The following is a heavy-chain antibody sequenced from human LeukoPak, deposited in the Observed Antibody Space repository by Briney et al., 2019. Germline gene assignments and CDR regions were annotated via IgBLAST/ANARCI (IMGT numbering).Heavy chain of an antibody. D-gene: IGHD6-13*01. V-gene: IGHV3-23*01. CDR1: GFTFSSYG. CDR3: AKEYGSSWYFFDY. Sequence: PGGTLRLSCAASGFTFSSYGMSWVRQAPGKGLEWVSTISGSGGGTYYADSVKGRFTISRDNSKNTLFLLMNSLRAEDTAIYYCAKEYGSSWYFFDYWGQGTLVTVSS. J-gene: IGHJ4*02. CDR2: ISGSGGGT.